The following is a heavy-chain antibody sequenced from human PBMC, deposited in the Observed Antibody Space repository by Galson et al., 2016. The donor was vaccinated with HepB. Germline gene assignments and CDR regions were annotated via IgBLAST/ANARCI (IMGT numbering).Heavy chain of an antibody. Sequence: SLRLSCAASEFTFSTYAMTWVRQAPGKGLEWVSVISSGGDRTYYAASVKGRFTISRDSSKNTLYLQMNSLRAEDTAVYYCAKGRGGSCYSDMDVWGQGTTVTVSS. V-gene: IGHV3-23*01. CDR3: AKGRGGSCYSDMDV. CDR2: ISSGGDRT. D-gene: IGHD2-15*01. J-gene: IGHJ6*02. CDR1: EFTFSTYA.